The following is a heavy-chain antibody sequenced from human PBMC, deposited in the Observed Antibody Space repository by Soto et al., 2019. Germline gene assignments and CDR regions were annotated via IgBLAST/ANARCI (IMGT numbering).Heavy chain of an antibody. J-gene: IGHJ4*02. CDR1: GDSVSSNSAA. D-gene: IGHD3-22*01. Sequence: QTLSLTCAISGDSVSSNSAAWNWIRQSPSIGLECLGRTYYRSKWYNHYAVSVKSRITVNPDTSKNQFPLQLNSVTPEDTAVYDCARSGPGGYLDXWGQGTLVPVS. CDR3: ARSGPGGYLDX. CDR2: TYYRSKWYN. V-gene: IGHV6-1*01.